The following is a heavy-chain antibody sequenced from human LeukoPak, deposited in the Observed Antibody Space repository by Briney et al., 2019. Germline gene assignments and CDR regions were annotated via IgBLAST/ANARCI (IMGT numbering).Heavy chain of an antibody. V-gene: IGHV1-18*01. J-gene: IGHJ4*02. D-gene: IGHD5-18*01. CDR1: GYTFTRYG. Sequence: ASVTVSCKASGYTFTRYGISWVRQAPGQGIEWMGWISAYNGNTNYAQKLHGRVPMPTDTSTSTAYIELRSLRSDDTAVYYVARRDAEVRYSYGSFDYWGQGTLVTVSS. CDR2: ISAYNGNT. CDR3: ARRDAEVRYSYGSFDY.